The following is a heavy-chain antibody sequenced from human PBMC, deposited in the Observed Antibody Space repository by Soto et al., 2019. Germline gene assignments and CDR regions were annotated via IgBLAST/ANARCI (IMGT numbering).Heavy chain of an antibody. CDR2: IYHNENT. V-gene: IGHV4-4*02. J-gene: IGHJ4*02. CDR1: GGSISSNNW. D-gene: IGHD3-10*01. CDR3: ARGMVRGVMGDY. Sequence: PSETLSLTCAVSGGSISSNNWWTWVRQAPGKGLEWIGEIYHNENTDYNPSLKSRVTISIDKSKNQFSLKLTSVTAADTAVYYCARGMVRGVMGDYWGQGTLVTVS.